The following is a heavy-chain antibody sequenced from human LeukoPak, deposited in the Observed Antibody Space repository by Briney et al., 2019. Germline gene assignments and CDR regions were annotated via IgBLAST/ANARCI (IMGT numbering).Heavy chain of an antibody. CDR1: GYTFTSYD. J-gene: IGHJ6*03. CDR2: MNPDSGNT. Sequence: ASVKVSCKASGYTFTSYDINWVRQATGQGLEWMGWMNPDSGNTGYAQKFQGRVTITRNTSISTAYMELSSLRSEDTAVYYCARGSGYDFWSGYSIRPLYYYYMDVWGKGTTVTVSS. V-gene: IGHV1-8*03. D-gene: IGHD3-3*01. CDR3: ARGSGYDFWSGYSIRPLYYYYMDV.